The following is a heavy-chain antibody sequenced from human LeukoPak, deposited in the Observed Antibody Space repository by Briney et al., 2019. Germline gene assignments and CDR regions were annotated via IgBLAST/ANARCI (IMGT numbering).Heavy chain of an antibody. V-gene: IGHV4-59*01. CDR2: IYYSGST. D-gene: IGHD3-10*01. CDR3: AREGFTMVRGVIIRYMDV. CDR1: GGSISSYY. J-gene: IGHJ6*03. Sequence: PSETLSLTCTVSGGSISSYYWSWIRQPPGKGLEWIGYIYYSGSTNYNPSLKSRVTISVDTSKNQFSLKLSSVTAADTAVYYCAREGFTMVRGVIIRYMDVWGKGTTVTVSS.